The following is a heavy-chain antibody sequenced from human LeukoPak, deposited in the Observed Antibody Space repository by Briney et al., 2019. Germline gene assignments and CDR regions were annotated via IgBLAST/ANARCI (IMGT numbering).Heavy chain of an antibody. V-gene: IGHV4-30-4*01. CDR1: GGSISSGDYY. CDR2: IYYSGST. CDR3: ATDGSGSYSDAFDI. Sequence: SETLSLTCTVSGGSISSGDYYWSWIRQPPGKGLEWIGYIYYSGSTYYNPPLKSRVTISVDTSKNQFSLKLSSVTAADTAVYYCATDGSGSYSDAFDIWGQGTMVTVSS. J-gene: IGHJ3*02. D-gene: IGHD3-10*01.